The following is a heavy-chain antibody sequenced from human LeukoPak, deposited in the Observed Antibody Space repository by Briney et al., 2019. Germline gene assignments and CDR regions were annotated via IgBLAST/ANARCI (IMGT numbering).Heavy chain of an antibody. V-gene: IGHV1-46*01. CDR1: GYTFTSYY. Sequence: GESLKVSCKASGYTFTSYYMHWVRQAPGQGLEWMGIINPSGGSTSYAQKFQGRVTMTRDTSTSTVYMELSSLRSEDTAVYYCARESLGYVFDYWGQGTLVTVSS. CDR3: ARESLGYVFDY. J-gene: IGHJ4*02. CDR2: INPSGGST. D-gene: IGHD3-16*01.